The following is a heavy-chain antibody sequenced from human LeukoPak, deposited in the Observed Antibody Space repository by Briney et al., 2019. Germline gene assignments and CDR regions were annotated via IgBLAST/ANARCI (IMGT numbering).Heavy chain of an antibody. CDR3: ARTRSLVPAAINPDY. D-gene: IGHD2-2*02. V-gene: IGHV1-18*01. CDR2: ISAHNGNT. J-gene: IGHJ4*02. Sequence: ASVKVSCKASGYAFTSYGISWVRQAPGQGLEWMGWISAHNGNTNYAQKLQGRVTMTTDTSTSTAYMELRSLRSDDTAVYYCARTRSLVPAAINPDYWGQGTLVTVSS. CDR1: GYAFTSYG.